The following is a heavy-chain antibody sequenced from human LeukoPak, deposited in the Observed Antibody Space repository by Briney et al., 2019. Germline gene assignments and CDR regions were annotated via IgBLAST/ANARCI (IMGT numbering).Heavy chain of an antibody. CDR1: GFTFSSYA. J-gene: IGHJ3*02. Sequence: GGSLRLSCAASGFTFSSYAMHWVRQAPGKGLEWVAVISYDGSNKYYADSVKGRFTISRDNSKNTLYLQMNSLRAEDTAVYYCARDWIGAVSAFDIWGQGTMVTVSS. D-gene: IGHD3-10*01. V-gene: IGHV3-30-3*01. CDR3: ARDWIGAVSAFDI. CDR2: ISYDGSNK.